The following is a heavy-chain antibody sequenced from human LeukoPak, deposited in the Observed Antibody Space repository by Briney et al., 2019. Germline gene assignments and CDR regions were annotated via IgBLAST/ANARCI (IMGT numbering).Heavy chain of an antibody. CDR3: ARGGPRAFVVVVAATPYFDY. CDR2: IWYDGSNK. J-gene: IGHJ4*02. V-gene: IGHV3-33*01. D-gene: IGHD2-15*01. CDR1: GFTFSSYG. Sequence: PGRSLRLSCAASGFTFSSYGMHWVRQAPGKGLEWVAVIWYDGSNKYYADSVKGRFTISRDNSKNTLYLQMNSLRAEDTAVYYCARGGPRAFVVVVAATPYFDYWGQGTLVTVSS.